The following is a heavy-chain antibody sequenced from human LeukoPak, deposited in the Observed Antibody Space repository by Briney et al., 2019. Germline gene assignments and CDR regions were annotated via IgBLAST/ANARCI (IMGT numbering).Heavy chain of an antibody. Sequence: YYSGTTSYNPSLKSRVTMSVDTSRNQFPLNLNSMTAADSAVYYFARPKGINCQMHAFDIWGQGTMVAVSS. CDR3: ARPKGINCQMHAFDI. CDR2: YYSGTT. J-gene: IGHJ3*02. D-gene: IGHD1-1*01. V-gene: IGHV4-39*01.